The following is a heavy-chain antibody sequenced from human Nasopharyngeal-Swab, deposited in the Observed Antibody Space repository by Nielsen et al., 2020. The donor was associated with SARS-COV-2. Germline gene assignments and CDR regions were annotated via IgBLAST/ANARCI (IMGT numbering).Heavy chain of an antibody. V-gene: IGHV1-69*10. Sequence: SVKVSCKASGGTFSSYAISWVRQAPGQGLEWMGWIIPILGIANYAQKFQGRVTITADKSTSTAYMELSSLRSEDTAVYYCARGHQYQLLFHYYYYMDVWGKGTTVTVSS. J-gene: IGHJ6*03. D-gene: IGHD2-2*01. CDR2: IIPILGIA. CDR1: GGTFSSYA. CDR3: ARGHQYQLLFHYYYYMDV.